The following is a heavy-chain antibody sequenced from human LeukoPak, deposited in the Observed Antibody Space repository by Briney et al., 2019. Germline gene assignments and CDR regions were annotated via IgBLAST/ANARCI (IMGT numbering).Heavy chain of an antibody. V-gene: IGHV3-30*04. Sequence: GGSLRLSCAASGFTFSSYAMHWVRQAPGKGLEWVAVISYDGSSKYYADSVKGRFTISRDNSKNTLYLQMNSLRAEDTAVYYCARDQVPAAMLGPDYWGQGTLVTVSS. D-gene: IGHD2-2*01. CDR1: GFTFSSYA. CDR3: ARDQVPAAMLGPDY. J-gene: IGHJ4*02. CDR2: ISYDGSSK.